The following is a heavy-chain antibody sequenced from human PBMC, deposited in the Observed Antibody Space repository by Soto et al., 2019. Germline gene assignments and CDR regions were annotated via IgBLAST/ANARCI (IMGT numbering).Heavy chain of an antibody. CDR1: GFTFSSYA. CDR3: VKSYSGSYLTQLPDY. D-gene: IGHD1-26*01. V-gene: IGHV3-64D*06. J-gene: IGHJ4*02. Sequence: PGGSLRLSCSASGFTFSSYAMHWVRQAPGKGLEYVSAISSNGGSTYYADSVKGRFTISRDNSKNTLYLQMSSLRAEDTAVYYCVKSYSGSYLTQLPDYWGQGTLVTVS. CDR2: ISSNGGST.